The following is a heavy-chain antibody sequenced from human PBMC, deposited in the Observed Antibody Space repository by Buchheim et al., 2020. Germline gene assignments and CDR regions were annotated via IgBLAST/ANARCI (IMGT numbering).Heavy chain of an antibody. D-gene: IGHD1-26*01. CDR3: ARHERDTKLQGPFEWESYGMDV. CDR1: GGSISSSSYY. V-gene: IGHV4-39*01. Sequence: QLQLQESGPGLVKPSETLSLTCTVSGGSISSSSYYWGWIRQSPGKGLEWIGSIYYSGSTYYNPSLKSRVTISVDTSKNQFSLELTSVTAAETAMYYCARHERDTKLQGPFEWESYGMDVWGQGTT. J-gene: IGHJ6*02. CDR2: IYYSGST.